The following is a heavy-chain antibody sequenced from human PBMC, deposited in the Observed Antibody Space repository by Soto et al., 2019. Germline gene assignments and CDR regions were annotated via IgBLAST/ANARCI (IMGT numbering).Heavy chain of an antibody. J-gene: IGHJ3*02. CDR2: IYYSGST. CDR3: ARHRLAPSDAFDI. V-gene: IGHV4-39*01. CDR1: GGSISSSSYY. Sequence: PSETLSLTCTVSGGSISSSSYYWGWIRQPPGKGLEWIGSIYYSGSTYYNPSLKSRVTISVDTSKNQFSLKLSSVTAADTAVYYCARHRLAPSDAFDIWGQGTMVTVSS.